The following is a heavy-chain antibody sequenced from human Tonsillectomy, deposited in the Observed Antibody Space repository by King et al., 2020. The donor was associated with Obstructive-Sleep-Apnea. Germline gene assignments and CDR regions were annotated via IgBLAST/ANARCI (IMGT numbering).Heavy chain of an antibody. D-gene: IGHD5-12*01. V-gene: IGHV3-74*01. CDR2: INSDGSST. CDR3: ARGGYSGYDGLVDY. Sequence: VQLVESGGGLVQPGGSLRLSCAASGFTFSSYWMHWVRQAPGKGLVWVSRINSDGSSTSYADSVKGRFTISRDNAKNTLYLQMNRLRAEDTAVYYCARGGYSGYDGLVDYWGQGTLVTVSS. J-gene: IGHJ4*02. CDR1: GFTFSSYW.